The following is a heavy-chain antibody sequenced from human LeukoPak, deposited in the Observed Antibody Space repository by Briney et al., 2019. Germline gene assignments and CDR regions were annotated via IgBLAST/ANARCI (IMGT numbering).Heavy chain of an antibody. CDR3: ARSDTVVTPDY. J-gene: IGHJ4*02. CDR1: GYTFTGDF. D-gene: IGHD4-23*01. CDR2: INPKSGAT. V-gene: IGHV1-2*02. Sequence: ASVEVSCKASGYTFTGDFMHWVRQAPGQGLEWMGWINPKSGATNFAQSFQGRVTMTRDTSISTAYMELSRLRSDGTAVYYCARSDTVVTPDYWGQGTLVTVSS.